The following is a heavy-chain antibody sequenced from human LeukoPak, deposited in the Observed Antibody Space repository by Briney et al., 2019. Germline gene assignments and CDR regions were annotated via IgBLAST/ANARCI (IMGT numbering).Heavy chain of an antibody. V-gene: IGHV4-39*01. Sequence: SETLSLTCTVSGGSISSSSYYWAWIRQPPGKGLEWIVSISYSGSTYYKPSLKSRVTISVDTPKNQFSLKVSSVTAADTAVYYCASHAQTAVSANFWGQGTLVTVSS. CDR2: ISYSGST. CDR1: GGSISSSSYY. D-gene: IGHD6-19*01. J-gene: IGHJ4*02. CDR3: ASHAQTAVSANF.